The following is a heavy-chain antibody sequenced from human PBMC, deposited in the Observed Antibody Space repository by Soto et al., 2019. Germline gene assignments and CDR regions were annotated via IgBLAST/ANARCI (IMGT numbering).Heavy chain of an antibody. CDR2: IIPIFGTA. CDR3: ATDLILYSSSPRAFDS. Sequence: GDSVKVSCKASGGTFSSYAISWVRQAPGQGLEWMGGIIPIFGTANYAQKFQGRVTITADESTSTAYMELRSLRSDDTAVYYCATDLILYSSSPRAFDSRGQGTMVTVSS. D-gene: IGHD6-6*01. J-gene: IGHJ3*02. CDR1: GGTFSSYA. V-gene: IGHV1-69*01.